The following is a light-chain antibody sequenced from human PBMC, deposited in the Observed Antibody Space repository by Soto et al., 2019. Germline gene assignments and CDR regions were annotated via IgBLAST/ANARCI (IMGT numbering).Light chain of an antibody. CDR3: QQYNNWWT. V-gene: IGKV3-15*01. Sequence: DIVMTQSPGTLSVSPGERSTLSCRASQSVGTNLAWYQQRPGQAPRLLVYGASTRASGIPDRFSGSGSGTEFTLTITSLQSEDFAVYYCQQYNNWWTFGQGTKWIS. CDR2: GAS. CDR1: QSVGTN. J-gene: IGKJ1*01.